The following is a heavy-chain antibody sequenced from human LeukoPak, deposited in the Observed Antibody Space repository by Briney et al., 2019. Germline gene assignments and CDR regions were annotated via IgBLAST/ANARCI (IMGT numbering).Heavy chain of an antibody. CDR1: GGSFSGYY. D-gene: IGHD3-10*01. CDR2: INHSGST. J-gene: IGHJ4*02. CDR3: ARGGLLWFGELLSIDLCIFDY. V-gene: IGHV4-34*01. Sequence: SETLSLTCAVYGGSFSGYYWSWIRQPPGKGLEWIGEINHSGSTNYNPSLKSRVTISVDTSKNQFSLKLSSVTAADTAVYYCARGGLLWFGELLSIDLCIFDYWGQGTLVSVSS.